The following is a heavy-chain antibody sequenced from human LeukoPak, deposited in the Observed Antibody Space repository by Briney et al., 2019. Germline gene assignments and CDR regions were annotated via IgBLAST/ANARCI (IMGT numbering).Heavy chain of an antibody. Sequence: GGSLRLFCAASGFTFSSYWMSWVRQAPGKGLEWVSNIKQDGSEKYYVDSVKGRFTISRDNAKNSLYLQMNSLRAEDTAVYYCARDEYDILTGAAPDYWGQGTLVTVSS. CDR1: GFTFSSYW. CDR3: ARDEYDILTGAAPDY. D-gene: IGHD3-9*01. V-gene: IGHV3-7*01. CDR2: IKQDGSEK. J-gene: IGHJ4*02.